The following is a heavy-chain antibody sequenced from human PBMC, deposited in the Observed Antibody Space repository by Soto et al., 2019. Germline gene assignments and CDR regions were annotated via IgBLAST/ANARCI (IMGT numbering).Heavy chain of an antibody. CDR2: FSSSAGST. Sequence: EVQLLQSGGGLVQPGGSLRLSCAASGFSFSSYAMSWVRQAPGKGLEWVSAFSSSAGSTYYADSVKGRFTISRDTSKSTLSLQMNSLRADDTDVYYCAKWRESSTSAQYSFDYWGQGTLVIVSS. CDR1: GFSFSSYA. J-gene: IGHJ4*02. V-gene: IGHV3-23*01. CDR3: AKWRESSTSAQYSFDY. D-gene: IGHD2-2*01.